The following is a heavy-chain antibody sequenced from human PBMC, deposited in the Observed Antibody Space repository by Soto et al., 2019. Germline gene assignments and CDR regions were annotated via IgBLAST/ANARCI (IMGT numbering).Heavy chain of an antibody. CDR3: VRNGYYCLDI. CDR2: IHHSGAT. Sequence: QVQLQESGPGLVKSSGTLSLTCTVSGDSITNSDWWSWVRQSPGKGLEWIGEIHHSGATNYNPSPNSRVTISADQSTNHLSLKVSSVTAADTAVYYCVRNGYYCLDIWGQGTTVTVSS. CDR1: GDSITNSDW. V-gene: IGHV4-4*02. J-gene: IGHJ6*01.